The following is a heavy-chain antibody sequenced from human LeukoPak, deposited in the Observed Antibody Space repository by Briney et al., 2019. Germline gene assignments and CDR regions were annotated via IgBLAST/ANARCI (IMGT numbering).Heavy chain of an antibody. CDR1: GFTFSRYG. D-gene: IGHD1-26*01. J-gene: IGHJ4*02. V-gene: IGHV3-30*04. CDR2: ISYEGKDK. CDR3: ARGYGGNSGAFDY. Sequence: GRSLRLSCAVSGFTFSRYGIHWVRQAPGKGLEWVAIISYEGKDKYYGDSVKGRFTISRDNSKNTLFLQMNSLRVEDTAIYHCARGYGGNSGAFDYWGQGTPVTVSS.